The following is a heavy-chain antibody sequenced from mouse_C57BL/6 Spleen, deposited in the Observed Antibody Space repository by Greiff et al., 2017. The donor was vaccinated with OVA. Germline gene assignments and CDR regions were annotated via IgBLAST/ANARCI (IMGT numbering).Heavy chain of an antibody. D-gene: IGHD4-1*01. J-gene: IGHJ2*01. CDR1: GYTFTSYW. V-gene: IGHV1-53*01. CDR3: ARSPWDGDYFDY. Sequence: ASGYTFTSYWMHWVKQRPGQGLEWIGNINPSNGGTNYNEKFKSKATLTVDKSSSTAYMQLSSLTSEDSAVYYCARSPWDGDYFDYWGQGTTLTVSS. CDR2: INPSNGGT.